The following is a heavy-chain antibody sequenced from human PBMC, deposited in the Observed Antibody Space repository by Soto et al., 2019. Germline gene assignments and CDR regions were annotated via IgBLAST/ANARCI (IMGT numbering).Heavy chain of an antibody. CDR1: GFTFSSYA. CDR3: ARAYYYDSSGYFYY. CDR2: ISYDGSNK. V-gene: IGHV3-30-3*01. Sequence: GGSLRLSCAASGFTFSSYAMHWVRQAPGKGLEWVAVISYDGSNKYYADSVKGRFTISRDNSKNTLYLQMNSLRAEDTAVYYCARAYYYDSSGYFYYWGQGTLVTGSS. D-gene: IGHD3-22*01. J-gene: IGHJ4*02.